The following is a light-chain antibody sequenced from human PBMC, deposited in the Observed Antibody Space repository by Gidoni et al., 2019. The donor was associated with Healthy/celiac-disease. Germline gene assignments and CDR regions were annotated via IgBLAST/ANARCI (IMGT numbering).Light chain of an antibody. CDR3: MQALQTLRGFT. CDR2: LGS. V-gene: IGKV2-28*01. J-gene: IGKJ3*01. CDR1: QSLLHSNGYNY. Sequence: DIVMTQSPLSLPVTPGEPASISCRSSQSLLHSNGYNYLDWYLQKPGQSPQLLIYLGSNRASGVPDRFSGSGSGTDFTLKISRVEAEDVGVYYCMQALQTLRGFTVGPGTKVDIK.